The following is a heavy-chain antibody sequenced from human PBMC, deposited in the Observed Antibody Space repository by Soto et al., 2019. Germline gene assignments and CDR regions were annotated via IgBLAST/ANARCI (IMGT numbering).Heavy chain of an antibody. CDR2: ISGSGGST. Sequence: GGSLRLSCAASGFTFSSYAMSWVRQAPGKGLEWVSAISGSGGSTYYADSVKGRFTISRDNSKNTLYLQMNSLRAEDTAVYYCAKSVKTFTMVRGVITTNYYYYYGMDVWGQGTTVTVSS. V-gene: IGHV3-23*01. D-gene: IGHD3-10*01. CDR3: AKSVKTFTMVRGVITTNYYYYYGMDV. J-gene: IGHJ6*02. CDR1: GFTFSSYA.